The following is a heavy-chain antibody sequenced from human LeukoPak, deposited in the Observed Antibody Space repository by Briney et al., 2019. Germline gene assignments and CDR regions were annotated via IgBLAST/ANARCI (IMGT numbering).Heavy chain of an antibody. CDR2: INPNRGGT. D-gene: IGHD5-12*01. V-gene: IGHV1-2*06. J-gene: IGHJ4*02. CDR3: ARARGYDVDY. CDR1: GYTFTGYY. Sequence: GASVKVSCKASGYTFTGYYMHWVRQAPGQELEWMGRINPNRGGTNYAQKLQGRVTMTRDTSISTAYMELSRLRSDDTAVYYCARARGYDVDYWGQGTLVTVSS.